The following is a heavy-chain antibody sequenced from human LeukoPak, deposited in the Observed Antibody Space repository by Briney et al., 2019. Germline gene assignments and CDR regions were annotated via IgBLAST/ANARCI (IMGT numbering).Heavy chain of an antibody. CDR2: ISSSSSTI. CDR3: ARVVKYSSGPLTDLLPYYFDS. CDR1: GFTFSSYA. V-gene: IGHV3-48*01. Sequence: GSLRLSCAASGFTFSSYAMHWVRPAPGKGLEWVSYISSSSSTIYYADSVKGRFTISRDNAKNSLYLQMNSLRAEDTAVYYCARVVKYSSGPLTDLLPYYFDSWGQGTLVTVSS. J-gene: IGHJ4*02. D-gene: IGHD6-19*01.